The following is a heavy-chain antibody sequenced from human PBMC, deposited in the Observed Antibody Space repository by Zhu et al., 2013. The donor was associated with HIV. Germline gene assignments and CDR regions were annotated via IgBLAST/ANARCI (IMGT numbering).Heavy chain of an antibody. V-gene: IGHV1-2*02. CDR3: ARGAGYSNSVGDLDY. CDR2: ISPNSGGT. J-gene: IGHJ4*02. Sequence: QVQLVQSGAEVKKPGASVKVSCKASGYTFTDYYIHWVRQAPGQGLEWMGWISPNSGGTNYAQNFPGRVTMTRDTSISTAYMELTRLTSDDTAVYYCARGAGYSNSVGDLDYWGQGTLVTVSS. D-gene: IGHD4-4*01. CDR1: GYTFTDYY.